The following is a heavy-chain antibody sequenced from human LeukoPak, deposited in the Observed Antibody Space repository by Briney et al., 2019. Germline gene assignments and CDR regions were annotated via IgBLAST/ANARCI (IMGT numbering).Heavy chain of an antibody. CDR3: ARAGDYYSTGDY. V-gene: IGHV3-21*01. J-gene: IGHJ4*02. Sequence: GGSLRLSCAASGFTFSSYSMNWVRQTPGKGLEWVSSISSSSTYIYYADSVKGRFTISRDNAKNSLYLQMNSLRAEDTAVYYCARAGDYYSTGDYWGQGTLVTVSS. D-gene: IGHD3-22*01. CDR1: GFTFSSYS. CDR2: ISSSSTYI.